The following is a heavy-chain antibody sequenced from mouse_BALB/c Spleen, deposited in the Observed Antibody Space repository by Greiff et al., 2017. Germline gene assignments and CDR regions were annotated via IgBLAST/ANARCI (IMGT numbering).Heavy chain of an antibody. Sequence: EVKLMESGGGLVKPGGSLKLSCAASGFTFSSYAMSWVRQTPEKRLEWVASISSGGSTYYPDSVKGRFTISRDNARNILYLQMSSLRSEDTAMYYCAREGDGYGYWGQGTTLTVSS. CDR2: ISSGGST. CDR3: AREGDGYGY. CDR1: GFTFSSYA. J-gene: IGHJ2*01. D-gene: IGHD1-2*01. V-gene: IGHV5-6-5*01.